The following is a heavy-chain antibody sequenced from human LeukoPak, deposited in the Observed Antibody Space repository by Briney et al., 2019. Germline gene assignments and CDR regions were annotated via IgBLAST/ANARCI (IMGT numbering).Heavy chain of an antibody. CDR2: INPEGAST. CDR3: ARGTAITAGIDF. D-gene: IGHD6-19*01. J-gene: IGHJ4*02. V-gene: IGHV3-74*01. Sequence: AGGSLRLSCTASGFAFSIYWMFWVRQAPGKGLVWVSQINPEGASTTYGDPAKGRFTASRDNAKNALHLQMNSLRVDDTAVYYCARGTAITAGIDFWGQGTLVTVSS. CDR1: GFAFSIYW.